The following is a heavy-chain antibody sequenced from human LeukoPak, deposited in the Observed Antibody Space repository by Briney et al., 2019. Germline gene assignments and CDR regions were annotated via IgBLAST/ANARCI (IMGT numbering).Heavy chain of an antibody. J-gene: IGHJ4*02. CDR2: INAGNGKT. D-gene: IGHD2-2*01. CDR3: ARGVWSSHNKEYFLDY. V-gene: IGHV1-3*01. CDR1: GYTLDIYA. Sequence: ASVKVSCKTSGYTLDIYAMNWVRQAPGQRPEWMGWINAGNGKTKYSQSFQGRVTITRDTSARTAYMELSSLRSEDTAVYYCARGVWSSHNKEYFLDYWGQGTPVTVSS.